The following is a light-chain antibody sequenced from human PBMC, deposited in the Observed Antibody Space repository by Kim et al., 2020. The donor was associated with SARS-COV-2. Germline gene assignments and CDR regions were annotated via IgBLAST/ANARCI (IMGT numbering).Light chain of an antibody. CDR3: NSRDSSGNHWV. CDR2: VKN. J-gene: IGLJ3*02. V-gene: IGLV3-19*01. CDR1: RLRRYY. Sequence: ALGQTVRITCQGDRLRRYYASWYQQKPGPAPVLVIYVKNNRPSGIPDRFSGSSSGNTASLTITGAQAEDEADYYCNSRDSSGNHWVFGGGTQLTVL.